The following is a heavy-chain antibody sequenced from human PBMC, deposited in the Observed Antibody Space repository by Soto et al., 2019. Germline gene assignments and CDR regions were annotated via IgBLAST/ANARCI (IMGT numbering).Heavy chain of an antibody. D-gene: IGHD3-16*01. CDR2: ISYDGSNK. Sequence: QVQLVESGGGVVQPGRSLRLSCAASGFTFSSYAMHWVRQAPGKGLEWVAVISYDGSNKYYADSVKGRFTISRDNSKNTLYLQMNSLRAEDTAVYYCARAQGGGSDGAFDIWGQGTMVTVSS. V-gene: IGHV3-30-3*01. J-gene: IGHJ3*02. CDR1: GFTFSSYA. CDR3: ARAQGGGSDGAFDI.